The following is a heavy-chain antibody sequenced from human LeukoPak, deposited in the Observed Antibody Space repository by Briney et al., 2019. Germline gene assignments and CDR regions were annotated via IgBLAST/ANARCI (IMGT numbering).Heavy chain of an antibody. Sequence: GGSLRLSCAASGFTFSSYSMNWVRQAPGKGLEWVSVIYRGGSTYYADSVKGRFTMSRDNSKNTVYLQMDSLRAEDTALYYCARDRGAAAGNWGQGTLVTVSS. V-gene: IGHV3-53*01. CDR3: ARDRGAAAGN. CDR1: GFTFSSYS. J-gene: IGHJ4*02. D-gene: IGHD6-13*01. CDR2: IYRGGST.